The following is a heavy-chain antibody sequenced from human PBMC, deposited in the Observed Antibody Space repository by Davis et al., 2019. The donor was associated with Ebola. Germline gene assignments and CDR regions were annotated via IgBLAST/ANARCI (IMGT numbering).Heavy chain of an antibody. CDR1: GYTFTSYA. CDR2: INAGNGNT. V-gene: IGHV1-3*01. D-gene: IGHD6-19*01. CDR3: ARVGLGIAVAGIHYYMDV. Sequence: ASVKVSCKASGYTFTSYAMHWVRQAPGQRLEWMGWINAGNGNTKYSQKFQGRVTITRDTSASTAYMELSSLRSEDTAVYYCARVGLGIAVAGIHYYMDVWGKGTTVTVSS. J-gene: IGHJ6*03.